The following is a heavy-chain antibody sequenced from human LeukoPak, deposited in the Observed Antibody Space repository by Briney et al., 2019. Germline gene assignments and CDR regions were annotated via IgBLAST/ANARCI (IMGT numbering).Heavy chain of an antibody. Sequence: SETLSLTCTVSGYSISSGYYWGWIGQPPGKGLEWIGSFYYSGSTYYNPSLKSRVTISVDTSKNQFSLRLSSVTAADTAVYYCARVLFYYDNSLRPVWFDPWGQGTLVSVS. CDR1: GYSISSGYY. D-gene: IGHD3-22*01. J-gene: IGHJ5*02. CDR2: FYYSGST. CDR3: ARVLFYYDNSLRPVWFDP. V-gene: IGHV4-38-2*02.